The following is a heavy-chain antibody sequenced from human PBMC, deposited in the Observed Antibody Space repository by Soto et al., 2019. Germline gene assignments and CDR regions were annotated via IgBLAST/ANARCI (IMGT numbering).Heavy chain of an antibody. V-gene: IGHV3-30-3*01. CDR2: ISYDGSNK. D-gene: IGHD2-15*01. Sequence: QVQLVESGGGVVQPGRSLRLSCAASGFTFSSYAMHWVRQAPGKGLEWVAVISYDGSNKYYADSVKGRFTISRDNSKNTLYLQMNSLRTEDTAVYYCARPLLRYDSNWAYFDLWGRGTLVTVSS. CDR3: ARPLLRYDSNWAYFDL. CDR1: GFTFSSYA. J-gene: IGHJ2*01.